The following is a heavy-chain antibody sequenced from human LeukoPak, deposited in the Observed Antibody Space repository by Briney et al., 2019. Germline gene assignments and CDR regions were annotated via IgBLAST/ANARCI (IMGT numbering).Heavy chain of an antibody. D-gene: IGHD3-9*01. CDR1: GYTFTGYY. Sequence: ASVKVSCKASGYTFTGYYMHWVRQAPGHGLEWRGRINPNSGGTNYSQKFQGRVTMTRDTSISTAYMELSRLRSDDTAVYYCARYGIASDKEFDYWGQGTLVTVSS. CDR3: ARYGIASDKEFDY. J-gene: IGHJ4*02. V-gene: IGHV1-2*06. CDR2: INPNSGGT.